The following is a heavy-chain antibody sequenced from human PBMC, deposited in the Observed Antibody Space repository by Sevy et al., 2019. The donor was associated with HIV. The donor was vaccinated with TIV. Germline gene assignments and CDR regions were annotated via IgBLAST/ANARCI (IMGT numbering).Heavy chain of an antibody. CDR1: GFTFSSYA. D-gene: IGHD3-22*01. CDR2: ISGSGGST. CDR3: AKIRGSSGHYSVLTPYYFDY. Sequence: GGSLRLSCAASGFTFSSYAMSWVRQAPGKGLEWVSAISGSGGSTYYADSVKGRFTISRDNSKNTLYLQMNSLRAEDTAVYYCAKIRGSSGHYSVLTPYYFDYWGQGTLVTVSS. J-gene: IGHJ4*02. V-gene: IGHV3-23*01.